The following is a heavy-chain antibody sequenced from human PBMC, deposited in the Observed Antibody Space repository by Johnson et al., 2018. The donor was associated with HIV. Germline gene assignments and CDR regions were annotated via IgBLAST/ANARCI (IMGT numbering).Heavy chain of an antibody. Sequence: VQLVESGGGVVQPRKSLRLSCAASGLIFSRSWIHWVRQAPGKGLVWVSRTNSDGSTTNYADSVKGRFTISRDNSKNSLYLQMNSLIAEDTAGYYCAREVGHAFDMWGQGTVVTVSS. D-gene: IGHD1-26*01. CDR1: GLIFSRSW. CDR3: AREVGHAFDM. V-gene: IGHV3-74*01. CDR2: TNSDGSTT. J-gene: IGHJ3*02.